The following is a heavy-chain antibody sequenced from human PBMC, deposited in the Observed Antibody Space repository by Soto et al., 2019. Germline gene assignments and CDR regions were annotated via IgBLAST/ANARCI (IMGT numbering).Heavy chain of an antibody. Sequence: QVQLVQSGAEVKKPGSSVKVSCQASGGTFSSYIISWVRQAPGQGLEWMGRIIPILGIANYAQKFQGRVTITADKSTRTAYMELSSLRAEDTAVYYCARGRRWLRPYNWFDPGGQGTLVTVSS. V-gene: IGHV1-69*02. CDR3: ARGRRWLRPYNWFDP. CDR2: IIPILGIA. J-gene: IGHJ5*02. D-gene: IGHD5-12*01. CDR1: GGTFSSYI.